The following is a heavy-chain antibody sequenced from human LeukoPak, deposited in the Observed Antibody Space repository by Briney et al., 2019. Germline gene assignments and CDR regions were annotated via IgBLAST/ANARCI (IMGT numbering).Heavy chain of an antibody. D-gene: IGHD6-19*01. V-gene: IGHV3-9*01. CDR3: AKGLKGLKFDY. CDR2: ISWNSGSI. J-gene: IGHJ4*02. CDR1: GFTFDDYA. Sequence: GRSLRLSCAASGFTFDDYAMHWVRQAPGKGLEWVSGISWNSGSIGYADSVKGRFTISGDNAKNSLYLQMNSLRAEDTALYYCAKGLKGLKFDYWGQGTLVTVSS.